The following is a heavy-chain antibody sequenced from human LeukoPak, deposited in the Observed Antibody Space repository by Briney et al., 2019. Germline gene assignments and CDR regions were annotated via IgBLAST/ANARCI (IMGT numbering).Heavy chain of an antibody. V-gene: IGHV3-48*04. D-gene: IGHD6-13*01. CDR2: ISSSATTK. J-gene: IGHJ4*02. Sequence: GGSLRLSCAASGFAFSRYTMNWVRQAPGKGLEWVSYISSSATTKYYADSVKGRFTISRDNAKSSLYLQMNSLRVDDTAVYYCARALPSSWYFFDYWGQGALVTVSS. CDR1: GFAFSRYT. CDR3: ARALPSSWYFFDY.